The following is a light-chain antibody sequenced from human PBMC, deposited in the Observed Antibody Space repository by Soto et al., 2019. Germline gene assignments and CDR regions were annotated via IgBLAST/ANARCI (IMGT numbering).Light chain of an antibody. CDR3: QSFDCAPRT. J-gene: IGKJ3*01. CDR1: QGISNY. CDR2: AAS. Sequence: DVQMTQSPSSLSASVGDRVTITCRASQGISNYLAWYQQKSGKVPKLLIYAASILQSGVPSRFSGSGSRSEFTLTISSLQPEDVAIYYCQSFDCAPRTFGPGTKVDIK. V-gene: IGKV1-27*01.